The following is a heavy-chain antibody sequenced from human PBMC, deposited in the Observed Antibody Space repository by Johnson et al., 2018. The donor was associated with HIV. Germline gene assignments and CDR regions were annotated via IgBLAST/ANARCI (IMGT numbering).Heavy chain of an antibody. Sequence: VQLVESGGGVVQPGRSLRLSCAASGFIFSSYWMHWVRQAPGKGLVWVSRINSDGSSTTYADSGKGRFTISRDNAKNSLFLQMNSLSAEDTAIYYCARDPPGRAFDVWGLGTTVTVSS. V-gene: IGHV3-74*01. CDR2: INSDGSST. CDR1: GFIFSSYW. CDR3: ARDPPGRAFDV. J-gene: IGHJ3*01.